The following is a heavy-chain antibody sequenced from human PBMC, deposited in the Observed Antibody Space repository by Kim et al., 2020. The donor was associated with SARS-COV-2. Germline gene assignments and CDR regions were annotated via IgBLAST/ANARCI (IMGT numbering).Heavy chain of an antibody. V-gene: IGHV3-53*01. J-gene: IGHJ4*02. CDR2: GST. D-gene: IGHD1-26*01. Sequence: GSTYYADSVKGRFTISRDNSKNTLYLQMNSLRAEDTAVYYCARDCWELVYWGQGTLVTVSS. CDR3: ARDCWELVY.